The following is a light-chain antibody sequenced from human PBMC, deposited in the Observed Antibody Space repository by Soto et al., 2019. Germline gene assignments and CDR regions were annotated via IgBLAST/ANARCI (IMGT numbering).Light chain of an antibody. Sequence: EMVLTQSPGTLSLSPGERATLSCRASQTVSSFYLAWYQQKPGQPPRLLIYGSSRRATGVPDRFSGSGSGTGFTLTISRLEPEDFAVYLCQQYGSSPRTFGQGTNLQIK. CDR3: QQYGSSPRT. CDR2: GSS. CDR1: QTVSSFY. V-gene: IGKV3-20*01. J-gene: IGKJ2*01.